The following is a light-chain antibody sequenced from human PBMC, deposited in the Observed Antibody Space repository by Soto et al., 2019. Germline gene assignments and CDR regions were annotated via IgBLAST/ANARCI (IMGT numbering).Light chain of an antibody. J-gene: IGKJ2*01. Sequence: EIVLTQSPGTLSLSPGERATLSCRASQSVSSSYLAWYQHKPGQAPRLLIYGASSRATGIPDRFSGSGSGTDLTLTISRLEPEELAVYYCQQYSSSPRTFDQETKLDIK. V-gene: IGKV3-20*01. CDR3: QQYSSSPRT. CDR2: GAS. CDR1: QSVSSSY.